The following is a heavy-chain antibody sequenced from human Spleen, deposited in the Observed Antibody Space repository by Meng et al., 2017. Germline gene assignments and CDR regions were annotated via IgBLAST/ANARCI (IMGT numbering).Heavy chain of an antibody. V-gene: IGHV3-48*03. CDR1: GFSFSSYE. D-gene: IGHD2/OR15-2a*01. J-gene: IGHJ4*02. CDR3: ARVRGGNFDY. CDR2: ISSTGSTM. Sequence: GGSLRLSCAASGFSFSSYEMNWVRQAPGKGLEWISYISSTGSTMFYADSVKGRLTISRDNAKNSLYLQMNSLRAEDTAVYYCARVRGGNFDYWGQETLVTVSS.